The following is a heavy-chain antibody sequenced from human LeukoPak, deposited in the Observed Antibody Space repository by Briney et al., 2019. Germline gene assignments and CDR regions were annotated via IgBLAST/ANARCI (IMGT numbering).Heavy chain of an antibody. CDR3: ARESGLRGGGFDP. Sequence: ASVKVSCKASGYTFTGYYMHWVRQAPGQGLEWMGWINPNSAGTNYAHNFQGRVTMTRDTSINTAYMELSRLKSDDTAIYYCARESGLRGGGFDPWGQGTLVTVSS. CDR2: INPNSAGT. V-gene: IGHV1-2*07. J-gene: IGHJ5*02. D-gene: IGHD5-12*01. CDR1: GYTFTGYY.